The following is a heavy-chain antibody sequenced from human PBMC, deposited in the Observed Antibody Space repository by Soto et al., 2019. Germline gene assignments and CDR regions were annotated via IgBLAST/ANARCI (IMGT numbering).Heavy chain of an antibody. D-gene: IGHD6-19*01. CDR3: ARRSSGWYFDY. CDR2: ISGSGGST. CDR1: GFTFSSYA. V-gene: IGHV3-23*01. J-gene: IGHJ4*02. Sequence: EVQLLESGGGLVQPGGSLRLSCAASGFTFSSYAMNWVRQAPGKGLERVSVISGSGGSTYYADSVKGRFTISRDNSRNTLELQMNSLRAEDTAVYYCARRSSGWYFDYWGQGTLVTVSS.